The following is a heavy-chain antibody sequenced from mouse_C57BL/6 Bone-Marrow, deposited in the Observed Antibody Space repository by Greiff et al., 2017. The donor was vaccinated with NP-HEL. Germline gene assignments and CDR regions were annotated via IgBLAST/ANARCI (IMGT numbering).Heavy chain of an antibody. CDR1: GYAFSSYW. J-gene: IGHJ4*01. V-gene: IGHV1-80*01. Sequence: QVQLKQSGAELVKPGASVKISCKASGYAFSSYWMNWVKQRPGKGLEWIGQIYPGDGDTNYNGKFKGKATLTADKSSSTAYMQLSSLTSEDSAVYFCARHYGSYYYAMDYWGQGTSVTVSS. CDR3: ARHYGSYYYAMDY. CDR2: IYPGDGDT. D-gene: IGHD1-1*01.